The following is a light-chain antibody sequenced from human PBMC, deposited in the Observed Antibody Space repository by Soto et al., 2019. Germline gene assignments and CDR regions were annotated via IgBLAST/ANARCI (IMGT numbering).Light chain of an antibody. Sequence: EVVMRQSPATLSVSPGDGATLSCRASQGIGDTLAWYQHKPGQTPRLLIYDTSTRATGVPTRFSGSRSGAEFTLSINSLQSEDFAVYYCQPYNNWPLTFGGGTKVDIK. V-gene: IGKV3-15*01. CDR2: DTS. CDR1: QGIGDT. CDR3: QPYNNWPLT. J-gene: IGKJ4*01.